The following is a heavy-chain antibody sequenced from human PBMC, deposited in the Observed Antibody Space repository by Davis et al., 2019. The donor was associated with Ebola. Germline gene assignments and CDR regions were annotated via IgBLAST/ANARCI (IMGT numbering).Heavy chain of an antibody. CDR1: GFTFDDYA. Sequence: PGGSLRLSCAASGFTFDDYAMHWVRQAPGKGLEWVSLISGDGGSTYYADSVKGRFTISRDNAKNSLYLQMNSLRAEDTAVYYCARYCSGGSCYRDYWGQGTLVTVSS. D-gene: IGHD2-15*01. V-gene: IGHV3-43*02. CDR3: ARYCSGGSCYRDY. CDR2: ISGDGGST. J-gene: IGHJ4*02.